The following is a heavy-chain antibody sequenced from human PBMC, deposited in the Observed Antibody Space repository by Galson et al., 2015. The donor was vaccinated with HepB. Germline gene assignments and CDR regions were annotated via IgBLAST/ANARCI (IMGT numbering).Heavy chain of an antibody. CDR3: TTSSGWYDGAFDY. V-gene: IGHV3-15*01. J-gene: IGHJ4*02. CDR2: IKSKTDGGTT. CDR1: GFTFSNAW. Sequence: SLRLSCAAPGFTFSNAWMSWVRQAPGKGLEWVGRIKSKTDGGTTDYAAPVKGRFTISRDDSKNTLYLQMNSLKTEDTAVYYCTTSSGWYDGAFDYWGQGTLVTVSS. D-gene: IGHD6-19*01.